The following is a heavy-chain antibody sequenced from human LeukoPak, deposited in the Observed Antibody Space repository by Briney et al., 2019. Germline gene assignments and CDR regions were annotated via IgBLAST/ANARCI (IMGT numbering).Heavy chain of an antibody. CDR3: ARQFATASADTRGYFDF. CDR2: GFYGGSA. J-gene: IGHJ4*02. V-gene: IGHV4-39*01. D-gene: IGHD2-2*01. Sequence: PSETLSLTCTVSGASISSSNDYWGWIRQAPGKGLEWIGSGFYGGSAHYNPSLKSRATISVDTSKNQFSLKLSSVTAADAAMYYYARQFATASADTRGYFDFWGQGTVVTVSS. CDR1: GASISSSNDY.